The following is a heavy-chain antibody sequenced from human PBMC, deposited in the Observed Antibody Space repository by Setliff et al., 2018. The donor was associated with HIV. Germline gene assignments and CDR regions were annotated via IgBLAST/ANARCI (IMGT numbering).Heavy chain of an antibody. CDR2: LFSRGTT. Sequence: SETLSLTCTVSGGSITSAPYNWGWIRQPPGKGLEWVGSLFSRGTTYYHPSLKSLVTISLDTSQNLFSLKLTSVTAADTAVYYCARHGQSFDFSIASEGYYFDSWGQGTLVTVSS. CDR1: GGSITSAPYN. D-gene: IGHD3-3*01. CDR3: ARHGQSFDFSIASEGYYFDS. J-gene: IGHJ4*02. V-gene: IGHV4-39*01.